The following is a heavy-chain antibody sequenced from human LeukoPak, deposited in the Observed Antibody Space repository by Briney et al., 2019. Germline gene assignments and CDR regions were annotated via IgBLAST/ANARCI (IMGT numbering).Heavy chain of an antibody. D-gene: IGHD2-2*01. CDR2: IYYSGST. V-gene: IGHV4-61*01. CDR1: GGSISSSSYY. J-gene: IGHJ6*02. Sequence: SETLSLTCTVSGGSISSSSYYWSWIRQPPGKGLEWIGYIYYSGSTNYNPSLKSRVTISVDTSKNQFSLKLSSVTAADTAVYYCARDGYQLLEGLDYYGMDVWGQGTTVTVSS. CDR3: ARDGYQLLEGLDYYGMDV.